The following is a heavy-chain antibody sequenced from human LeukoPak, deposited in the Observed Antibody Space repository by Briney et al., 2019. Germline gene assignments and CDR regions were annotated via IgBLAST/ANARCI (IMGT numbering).Heavy chain of an antibody. J-gene: IGHJ4*02. CDR3: ARVAAVGATLFYFDY. Sequence: GGSLRLSCAASGFTFSSYSMNWVRQAPGKGLEWVSSISSSSSYIYYADSVKGRFTISRDNAKNSLYLQMNSLGAEDTAVYYCARVAAVGATLFYFDYWGQGTLVTVSS. CDR2: ISSSSSYI. D-gene: IGHD1-26*01. V-gene: IGHV3-21*01. CDR1: GFTFSSYS.